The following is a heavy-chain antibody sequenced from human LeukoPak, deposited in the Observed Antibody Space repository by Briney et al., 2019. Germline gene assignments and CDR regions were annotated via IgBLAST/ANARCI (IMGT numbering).Heavy chain of an antibody. J-gene: IGHJ4*02. CDR3: ARGSGYQLPTNYFDY. Sequence: GGSLRLSCAASGFTVSSNYMSWVRQAPGKGLEWVSVIYSGGSTYYADSVKGRFTISRDNSKNTLYLQMNSLRAEDTAVYYCARGSGYQLPTNYFDYWGQGTLVTVSS. CDR2: IYSGGST. D-gene: IGHD2-2*01. CDR1: GFTVSSNY. V-gene: IGHV3-53*01.